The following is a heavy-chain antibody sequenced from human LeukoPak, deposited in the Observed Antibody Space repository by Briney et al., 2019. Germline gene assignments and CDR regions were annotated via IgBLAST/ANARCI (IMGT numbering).Heavy chain of an antibody. CDR2: INPNSGGT. CDR3: AREAGSAFHPADP. J-gene: IGHJ5*02. V-gene: IGHV1-2*02. Sequence: ASVKVSCKASGYTFTGYYMHWVRQAPGQGLEWMGWINPNSGGTNYAQKFQSRVTMTRDTSISTAYMELSRLRSDDTAVYYCAREAGSAFHPADPWGQGTLVTVSS. CDR1: GYTFTGYY. D-gene: IGHD6-13*01.